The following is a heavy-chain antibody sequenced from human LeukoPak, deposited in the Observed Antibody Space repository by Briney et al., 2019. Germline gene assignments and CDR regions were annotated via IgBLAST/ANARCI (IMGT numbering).Heavy chain of an antibody. CDR3: ASFTFSMTTVTGGYFDY. V-gene: IGHV4-4*02. Sequence: SETLSLTCAVSGGSISSSNWWSWVRQPPGKGLEWIGEIYHSGSTNYNPSLKSRVTISVDKSKNQFSLKLSSVTAADTAVYYCASFTFSMTTVTGGYFDYWGQGTLVTVSS. CDR1: GGSISSSNW. D-gene: IGHD4-17*01. J-gene: IGHJ4*02. CDR2: IYHSGST.